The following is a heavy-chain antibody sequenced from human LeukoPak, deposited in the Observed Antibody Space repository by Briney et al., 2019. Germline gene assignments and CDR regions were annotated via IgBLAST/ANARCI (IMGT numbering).Heavy chain of an antibody. CDR2: ISCDGSNK. J-gene: IGHJ4*02. Sequence: PGGSLRLSCAASGFTFSSYAMHWVRQAPGKGLEWVAVISCDGSNKYYADSVKGRFTFSRDNSKNTLYLQMNSLRAEDTAVYYCARDGDYCSSTSCYTWVLAVAGPVFDYWGQGTLVTVSS. CDR3: ARDGDYCSSTSCYTWVLAVAGPVFDY. V-gene: IGHV3-30-3*01. CDR1: GFTFSSYA. D-gene: IGHD2-2*02.